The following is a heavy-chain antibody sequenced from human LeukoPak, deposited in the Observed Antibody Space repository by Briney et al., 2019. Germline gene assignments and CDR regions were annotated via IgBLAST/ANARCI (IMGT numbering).Heavy chain of an antibody. V-gene: IGHV1-2*02. D-gene: IGHD5-12*01. CDR2: INPNSGGT. CDR1: GYAFTDYY. Sequence: ASVKVSCKASGYAFTDYYIHWVRQAPGQGLEWMGWINPNSGGTKYAQKFQGRVTMTTDTPISTAYMEMSRLTSDDTAVYYCARDAHNGYGFHDWFDPWGQGALVTVSS. J-gene: IGHJ5*02. CDR3: ARDAHNGYGFHDWFDP.